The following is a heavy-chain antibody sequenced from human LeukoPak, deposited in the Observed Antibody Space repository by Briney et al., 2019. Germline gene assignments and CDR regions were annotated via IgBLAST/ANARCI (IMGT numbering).Heavy chain of an antibody. Sequence: SETLSLTCAVYGGSFSGYYWSWIRQPPGKGLEWIGEINHSGSTNYNPSLKSRVTISVDTSKNQSSLKLSSVTAADTAVYYCARDPNDYGDDCWGQGTLVTVSS. CDR3: ARDPNDYGDDC. CDR1: GGSFSGYY. D-gene: IGHD4-17*01. V-gene: IGHV4-34*01. J-gene: IGHJ4*02. CDR2: INHSGST.